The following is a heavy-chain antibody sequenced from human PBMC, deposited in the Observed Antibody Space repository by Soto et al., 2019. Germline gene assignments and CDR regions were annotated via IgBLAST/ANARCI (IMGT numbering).Heavy chain of an antibody. J-gene: IGHJ3*01. V-gene: IGHV3-64*01. CDR3: ARISALGQAAFDL. CDR1: GFTLSVYS. Sequence: EVQLVESGGGLVQPGGSLRLSCAASGFTLSVYSMHWVRQAPGKGLEFVSAIHYDGVGTFYANSVKGRFTISRDTSKNTLYLQMGSLSADDMVVYYCARISALGQAAFDLWGQGTMVTVSS. CDR2: IHYDGVGT.